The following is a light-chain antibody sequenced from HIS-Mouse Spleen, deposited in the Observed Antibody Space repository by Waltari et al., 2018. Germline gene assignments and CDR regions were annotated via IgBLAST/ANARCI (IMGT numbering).Light chain of an antibody. V-gene: IGLV3-21*02. CDR3: QVWDSSSDHVV. J-gene: IGLJ2*01. CDR2: DDS. CDR1: NIGSKS. Sequence: SYVLTQPPSVSVAPGQTARITCGGNNIGSKSVHWYQQKPGQAPVLGVYDDSDRPSGITERFSGSNSGNTATLTISRVEAGDEADYYCQVWDSSSDHVVFGGGTKLTVL.